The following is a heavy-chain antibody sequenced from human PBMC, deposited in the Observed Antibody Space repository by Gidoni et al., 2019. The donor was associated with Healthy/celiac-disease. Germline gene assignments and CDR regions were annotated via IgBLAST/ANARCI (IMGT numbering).Heavy chain of an antibody. CDR1: GGSNRSGGYY. CDR2: IYYSGST. CDR3: ARMVVPSGYRGTIRPAGVGAFDI. V-gene: IGHV4-31*03. D-gene: IGHD5-12*01. Sequence: QVQLQESGPGLVKPSQTLSLTCTVSGGSNRSGGYYWSGIRQHPGKGLEWIGYIYYSGSTYYNPSLKSRVTISVDTSKNQFSLKLSSVTAADTAVYYCARMVVPSGYRGTIRPAGVGAFDIWGQGTMVTVSS. J-gene: IGHJ3*02.